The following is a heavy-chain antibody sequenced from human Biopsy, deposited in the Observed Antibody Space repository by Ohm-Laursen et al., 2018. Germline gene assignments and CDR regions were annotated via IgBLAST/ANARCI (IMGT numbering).Heavy chain of an antibody. CDR2: IDSDGTNT. J-gene: IGHJ4*02. CDR3: VREREVGYGDYFGH. CDR1: GFTFRSYW. Sequence: SLRLSCAASGFTFRSYWMHWVRQAPGKGLVWVSRIDSDGTNTNYADSVKGRFTISGVNAKDTLYLQMNGLRAEDTAVYYCVREREVGYGDYFGHWGQGTMVTVSS. V-gene: IGHV3-74*01. D-gene: IGHD4-17*01.